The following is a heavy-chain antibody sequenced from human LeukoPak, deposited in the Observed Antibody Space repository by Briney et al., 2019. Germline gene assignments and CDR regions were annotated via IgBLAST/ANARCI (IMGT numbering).Heavy chain of an antibody. CDR3: ARDGMGGSWLGELLNYDYGMDV. J-gene: IGHJ6*02. V-gene: IGHV1-2*06. Sequence: ASVKVSCKASGYTFTGYYMHWVRQAPGQGLEWMGRINPNSGGTNYAQKFQGRVTMTRDTSISTAYMELSRLRSDDTAVYYCARDGMGGSWLGELLNYDYGMDVWGQGTTVTVSS. CDR1: GYTFTGYY. CDR2: INPNSGGT. D-gene: IGHD3-10*01.